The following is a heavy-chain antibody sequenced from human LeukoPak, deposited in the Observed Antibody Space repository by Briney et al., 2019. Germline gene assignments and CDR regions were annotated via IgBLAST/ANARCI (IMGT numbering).Heavy chain of an antibody. CDR1: GYTFTGYY. CDR3: AGVYKYGMDV. CDR2: INPNSGGT. V-gene: IGHV1-2*04. Sequence: ASVKVSCKASGYTFTGYYMHWVRQAPGQRLEWMGWINPNSGGTNYAQKFQGWVTMTRDTSISTVYMELSSLRSEDTAVYYCAGVYKYGMDVWGQGTTVTVSS. J-gene: IGHJ6*02.